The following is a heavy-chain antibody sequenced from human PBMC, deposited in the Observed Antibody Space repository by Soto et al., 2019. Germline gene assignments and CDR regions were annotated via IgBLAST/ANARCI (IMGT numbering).Heavy chain of an antibody. V-gene: IGHV5-51*01. CDR2: IYPGDSDT. Sequence: GESLKISCKGSGYSFTSYWIGWVRQMPGKGLEWMGIIYPGDSDTRYSPSFQGQVTISADKSISTAYLQWSSLKASDTAVYYCARGNWNYTHGVYYYGMDVWGQGTTVTVSS. D-gene: IGHD1-7*01. CDR1: GYSFTSYW. J-gene: IGHJ6*02. CDR3: ARGNWNYTHGVYYYGMDV.